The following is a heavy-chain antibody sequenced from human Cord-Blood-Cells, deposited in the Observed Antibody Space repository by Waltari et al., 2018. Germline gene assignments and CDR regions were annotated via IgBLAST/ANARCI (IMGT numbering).Heavy chain of an antibody. V-gene: IGHV4-34*01. CDR1: GGSFSGYY. D-gene: IGHD6-6*01. CDR3: AQEGDSSSYQYFDY. J-gene: IGHJ4*02. CDR2: INHSGST. Sequence: QVQLQQWGAGLLKPSETLSLTCAVYGGSFSGYYWSWIRQPPGKGLEWIGEINHSGSTNHNPSRKSRVTISVDTSKNQFSLKLSSVTAADTAVYYCAQEGDSSSYQYFDYWGQGTLVTVSS.